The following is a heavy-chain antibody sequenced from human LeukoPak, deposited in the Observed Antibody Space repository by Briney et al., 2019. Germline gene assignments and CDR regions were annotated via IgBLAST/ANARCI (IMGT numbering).Heavy chain of an antibody. CDR3: ARVEDSGHRGRFDP. D-gene: IGHD5-12*01. J-gene: IGHJ5*02. V-gene: IGHV4-39*07. CDR1: GGSISSSGYY. CDR2: IYYSGIT. Sequence: PSETLSLTCTVSGGSISSSGYYWGWIRQPPGKGLEWIGNIYYSGITYYNPSLKSRVTISLDTSKNQFSLRLSSVTAADTAVYYCARVEDSGHRGRFDPWGQGTLVTVSS.